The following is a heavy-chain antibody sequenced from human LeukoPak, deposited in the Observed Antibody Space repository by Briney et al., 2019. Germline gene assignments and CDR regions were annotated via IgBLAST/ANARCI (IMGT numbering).Heavy chain of an antibody. CDR2: ISKDGGGT. J-gene: IGHJ5*02. D-gene: IGHD5-12*01. Sequence: PGGSLRLSCAASGFIFNNYGLIWVRQAPGKGLEWVSAISKDGGGTMYADFVKGRFTISRDNSKNTLFLQMNSLRAEDTALYYCAKGSSGYFVDLWGQGTLVTVSS. V-gene: IGHV3-23*01. CDR1: GFIFNNYG. CDR3: AKGSSGYFVDL.